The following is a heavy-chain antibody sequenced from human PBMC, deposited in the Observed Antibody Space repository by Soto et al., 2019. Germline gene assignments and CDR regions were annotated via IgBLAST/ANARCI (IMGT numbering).Heavy chain of an antibody. CDR1: GGSISSSSYY. CDR2: IYYSGST. Sequence: SETLSLTCTVSGGSISSSSYYWGWIRQPPGKGLEWIGSIYYSGSTYYNPSLKSRVTISVDTSKNQFSLKLSSVTAADTAVYYCARLESRXIAARGXCFDPWGQGTLVTVSS. V-gene: IGHV4-39*01. CDR3: ARLESRXIAARGXCFDP. J-gene: IGHJ5*02. D-gene: IGHD6-6*01.